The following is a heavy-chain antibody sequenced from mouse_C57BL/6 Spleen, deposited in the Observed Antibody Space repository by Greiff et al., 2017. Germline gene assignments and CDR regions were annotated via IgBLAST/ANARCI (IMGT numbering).Heavy chain of an antibody. V-gene: IGHV1-69*01. J-gene: IGHJ3*01. CDR2: IDPSDSYT. Sequence: QVQLQQPGAELVMPGASVKLSCKASGYTFTSYWMHWVKQRPGQGLEWIGEIDPSDSYTNYNQKFKGKATLTVDTSSSTAYMQLSSLTSEDSAVXYGARPYSNYGPWFAYWGQGTLVTVSA. CDR3: ARPYSNYGPWFAY. CDR1: GYTFTSYW. D-gene: IGHD2-5*01.